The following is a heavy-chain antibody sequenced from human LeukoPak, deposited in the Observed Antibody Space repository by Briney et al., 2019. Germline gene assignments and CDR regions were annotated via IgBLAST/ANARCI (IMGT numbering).Heavy chain of an antibody. J-gene: IGHJ6*03. CDR3: ASHTSMAYYMDV. D-gene: IGHD2/OR15-2a*01. V-gene: IGHV4-59*01. CDR2: IHYSGST. Sequence: SETLSLTCTVSGGSISSYYWSWIRQPPGKGLEWVGYIHYSGSTNYNPSLKSPVTISVDTSKNQFSLKLSSVTAADTAVYYCASHTSMAYYMDVWGKGTTVTISS. CDR1: GGSISSYY.